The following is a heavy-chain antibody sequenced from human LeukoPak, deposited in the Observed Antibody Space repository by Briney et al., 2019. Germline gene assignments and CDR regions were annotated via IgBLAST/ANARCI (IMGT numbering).Heavy chain of an antibody. CDR3: ATWDYYGSGSYYSPHHYYYYYGMDV. J-gene: IGHJ6*02. D-gene: IGHD3-10*01. CDR1: GGSISSSSYY. Sequence: SETLSLTCTVSGGSISSSSYYWGWIRQPPGKGLEWIGSIYYSGSTYYNPSLKSRVTISVDTSKNQFSLKLSSVTDADTAVYYCATWDYYGSGSYYSPHHYYYYYGMDVWGQGTTVTVSS. CDR2: IYYSGST. V-gene: IGHV4-39*01.